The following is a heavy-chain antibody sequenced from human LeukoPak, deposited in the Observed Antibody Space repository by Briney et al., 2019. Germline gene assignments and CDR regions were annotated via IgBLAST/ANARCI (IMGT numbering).Heavy chain of an antibody. D-gene: IGHD2-2*02. Sequence: GGSLRLSCAASGFTFSSYSMNWVRQAPGKGLEWVSSISSSSSYIYYADSVKGRFTISRDNAKNSLYLQMNSLRAEDTAVYYCAVVPAAIEIEDYYYYYMDVWGKGTTVTVSS. V-gene: IGHV3-21*01. CDR2: ISSSSSYI. J-gene: IGHJ6*03. CDR1: GFTFSSYS. CDR3: AVVPAAIEIEDYYYYYMDV.